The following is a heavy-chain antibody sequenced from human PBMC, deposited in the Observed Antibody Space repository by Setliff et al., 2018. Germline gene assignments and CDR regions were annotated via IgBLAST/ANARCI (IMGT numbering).Heavy chain of an antibody. CDR2: IYIGGSA. Sequence: SETLSLTCTVSGGSISSYYWSWIRQPAGKGLEWIGHIYIGGSANYNPSLKSRVTMSIDTSKNKFSLKLNYVTAADMAVYYCAREQWLDPPGYYYMDVWAKGTTVTVSS. CDR1: GGSISSYY. D-gene: IGHD6-19*01. CDR3: AREQWLDPPGYYYMDV. J-gene: IGHJ6*03. V-gene: IGHV4-4*07.